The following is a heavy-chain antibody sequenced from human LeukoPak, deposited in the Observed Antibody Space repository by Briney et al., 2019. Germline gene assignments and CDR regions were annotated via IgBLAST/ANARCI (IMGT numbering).Heavy chain of an antibody. J-gene: IGHJ5*02. CDR1: GGSISSGDYY. D-gene: IGHD4-17*01. V-gene: IGHV4-30-4*01. CDR3: ARCTVTTWFDP. CDR2: IYYSGST. Sequence: PSETLSLTCTVSGGSISSGDYYWSWIRQPPGKGMEWIGYIYYSGSTYYNPSLKSRVTISVDTSKNQFSLKLSSVTAADTAVYYCARCTVTTWFDPWSQGTLVTVSS.